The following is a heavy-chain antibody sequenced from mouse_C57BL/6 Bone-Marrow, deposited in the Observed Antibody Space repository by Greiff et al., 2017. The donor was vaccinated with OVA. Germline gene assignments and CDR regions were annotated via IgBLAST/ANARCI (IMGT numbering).Heavy chain of an antibody. J-gene: IGHJ2*01. CDR3: ASNLLNFDY. V-gene: IGHV3-6*01. D-gene: IGHD2-10*01. CDR2: ISYDGSN. CDR1: GYSITSGYY. Sequence: DVKLQESGPGLVKPSQSLSLTCSVTGYSITSGYYWNWIRQFPGNKLEWMGYISYDGSNNYNPSLKNRISITRDTSKNQFFLKLNSVTTEDTATYYCASNLLNFDYWGQGTTLTVSS.